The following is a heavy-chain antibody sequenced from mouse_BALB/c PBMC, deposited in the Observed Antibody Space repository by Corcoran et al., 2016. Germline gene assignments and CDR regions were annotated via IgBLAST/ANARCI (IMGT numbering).Heavy chain of an antibody. CDR1: GFSLSTSNMG. D-gene: IGHD2-3*01. V-gene: IGHV8-5*01. CDR3: ARIPYDGYDSMDY. Sequence: QVTLKESGPGILQPSQTLSLTCSFSGFSLSTSNMGVGWIRQPSGKGLEWLLHILGNDSKDYNPALKSPLTISKDTYNNQVFLKIANVDTADTVTYYCARIPYDGYDSMDYWGQGTAVTVSS. CDR2: ILGNDSK. J-gene: IGHJ4*01.